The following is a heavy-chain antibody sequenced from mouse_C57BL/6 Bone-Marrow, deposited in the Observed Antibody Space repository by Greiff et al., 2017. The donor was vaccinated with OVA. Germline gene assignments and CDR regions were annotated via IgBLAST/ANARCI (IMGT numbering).Heavy chain of an antibody. D-gene: IGHD1-2*01. CDR1: GYTFTSYW. Sequence: QVQLKQPGAELVMPGASVKLSCKASGYTFTSYWMHWVKQRPGQGLEWIGVIAPSDSYTNYNQKFKGKSTLTVDKSSSTAYMQLSSLTSEDSAVYYCARSDWLYYYAMDYWGQGTSVTVSS. CDR3: ARSDWLYYYAMDY. V-gene: IGHV1-69*01. J-gene: IGHJ4*01. CDR2: IAPSDSYT.